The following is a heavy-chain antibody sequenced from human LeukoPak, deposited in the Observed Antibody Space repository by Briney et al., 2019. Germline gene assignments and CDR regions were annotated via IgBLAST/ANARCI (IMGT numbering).Heavy chain of an antibody. J-gene: IGHJ4*02. CDR2: IGMSMGNT. CDR3: ARDHTSAFDN. CDR1: GFTLSDYS. V-gene: IGHV3-48*04. Sequence: GGSLSLFCAASGFTLSDYSMNWVRHAAGEGLEWLSWIGMSMGNTKYAESVKGRFTLSGDNAKNSMYLQMTSMRVADTAVYYCARDHTSAFDNWGEGTLVTVSS.